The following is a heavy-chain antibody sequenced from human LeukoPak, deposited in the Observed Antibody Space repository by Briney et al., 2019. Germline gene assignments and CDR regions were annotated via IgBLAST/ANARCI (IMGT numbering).Heavy chain of an antibody. CDR3: ARDPPNWSDPNYFDY. V-gene: IGHV1-69*06. D-gene: IGHD1-1*01. J-gene: IGHJ4*02. CDR2: IIPIFGTA. Sequence: GSSVKVSCKASGGTFSSYAISWVRQAPGQGLEWMGGIIPIFGTANYAQKFQGRVTITADKSTSTAYMELSSLRSEDTAVYYCARDPPNWSDPNYFDYWGQGTLVTVSS. CDR1: GGTFSSYA.